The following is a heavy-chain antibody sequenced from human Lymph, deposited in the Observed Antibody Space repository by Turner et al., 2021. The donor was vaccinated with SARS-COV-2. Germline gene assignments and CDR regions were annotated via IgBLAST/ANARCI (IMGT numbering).Heavy chain of an antibody. Sequence: QVQLVESGGGVVQPGRSLRLSCAASGFTFSSHGMHWVRQAPGKGLEWVSVIWYDGSNKYHADSVKGRVTISRDNSKNTLYLQMNSLRAEDTAVYYCAREGVVGATSGLDYWGQGTLVTVSS. CDR1: GFTFSSHG. D-gene: IGHD1-26*01. J-gene: IGHJ4*02. CDR2: IWYDGSNK. V-gene: IGHV3-33*01. CDR3: AREGVVGATSGLDY.